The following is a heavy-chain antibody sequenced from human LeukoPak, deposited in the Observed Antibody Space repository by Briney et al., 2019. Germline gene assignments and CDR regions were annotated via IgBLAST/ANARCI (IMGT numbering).Heavy chain of an antibody. J-gene: IGHJ4*02. Sequence: GGSLRLSCAACGFTVSSNYMSWVRQAPGKGLEWVSVIYSGGSTYYADSVKGRFTISRDNSKNTLYLQMNSLRAEDTAVYYCASTRKGLRALDYWGQGTLVTVSS. V-gene: IGHV3-53*01. CDR2: IYSGGST. CDR1: GFTVSSNY. D-gene: IGHD5/OR15-5a*01. CDR3: ASTRKGLRALDY.